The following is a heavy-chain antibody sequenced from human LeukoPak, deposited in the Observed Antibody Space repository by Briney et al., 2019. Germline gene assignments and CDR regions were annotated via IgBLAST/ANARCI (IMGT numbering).Heavy chain of an antibody. V-gene: IGHV1-2*02. J-gene: IGHJ4*02. D-gene: IGHD3-22*01. CDR2: INPNSGDT. Sequence: ASVKVSCKTSGYTFTGYYLHWVRQAPGQGLEWMGWINPNSGDTNYAQKFQDRVTMTRDTSISTAYMELSSLKSDDTAVYYCARKLDSRGYRYWGQGTLVTVSS. CDR1: GYTFTGYY. CDR3: ARKLDSRGYRY.